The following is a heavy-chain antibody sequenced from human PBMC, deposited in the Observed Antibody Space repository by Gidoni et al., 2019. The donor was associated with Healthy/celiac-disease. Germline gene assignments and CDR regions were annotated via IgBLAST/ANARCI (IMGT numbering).Heavy chain of an antibody. Sequence: QVQLVQSGAEVKKPGAAVKVSCKASGYTFTSYYMPLVRPAPGQGLEWMGRINPSGGSTSYAQHFPRSVTMTRETSTSTVYMALSSLRSEDTAVYYCARDQDIVLMVSAIPETYGMAVWGQGTTVTVSS. J-gene: IGHJ6*02. V-gene: IGHV1-46*01. CDR1: GYTFTSYY. CDR2: INPSGGST. CDR3: ARDQDIVLMVSAIPETYGMAV. D-gene: IGHD2-8*01.